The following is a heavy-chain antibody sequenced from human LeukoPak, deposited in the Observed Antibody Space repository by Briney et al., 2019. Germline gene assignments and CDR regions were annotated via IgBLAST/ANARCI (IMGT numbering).Heavy chain of an antibody. CDR1: GFIFSSRW. V-gene: IGHV3-74*01. J-gene: IGHJ4*02. D-gene: IGHD6-19*01. CDR3: ARGDSSGWYLLDF. Sequence: PGGSLRLSCAASGFIFSSRWMRWVRQAPGKGLVWVSRINSDGSSTNYADFVKGRFAISRDNAKNTLYLQMNSLRAEDAAVYYCARGDSSGWYLLDFWGQGTLVTVSS. CDR2: INSDGSST.